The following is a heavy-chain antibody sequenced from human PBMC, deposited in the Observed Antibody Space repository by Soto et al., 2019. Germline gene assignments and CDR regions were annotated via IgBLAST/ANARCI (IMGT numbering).Heavy chain of an antibody. V-gene: IGHV3-30-3*01. CDR3: ARDCQGLAAAGTCYYYGMDV. CDR1: GFTFSSYA. J-gene: IGHJ6*02. CDR2: ISYDGSNK. D-gene: IGHD6-13*01. Sequence: GGSLRLSCAASGFTFSSYAMHWVRQAPGKGLEWVAVISYDGSNKYYADSVKGRFTISRDNSKNTLYLQMNSLRAEDTAVYYCARDCQGLAAAGTCYYYGMDVWGQGTTVTVSS.